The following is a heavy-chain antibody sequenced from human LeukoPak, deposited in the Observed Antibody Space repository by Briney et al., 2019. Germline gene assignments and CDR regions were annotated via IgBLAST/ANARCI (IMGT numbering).Heavy chain of an antibody. V-gene: IGHV3-7*01. J-gene: IGHJ4*02. Sequence: GGSLRLSCAASGFTFSTYWMSWVRQAPGKGLEWVANIKQDGSDKFYVDSVKGRFTISRDNAKNSMYLQMNSLRAEDTAVYFCARVLPVASRDYWGQGTLVTVSS. CDR1: GFTFSTYW. CDR2: IKQDGSDK. CDR3: ARVLPVASRDY. D-gene: IGHD2-2*01.